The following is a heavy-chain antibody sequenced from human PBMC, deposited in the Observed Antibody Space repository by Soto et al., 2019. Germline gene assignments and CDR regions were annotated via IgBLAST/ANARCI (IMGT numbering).Heavy chain of an antibody. J-gene: IGHJ4*02. D-gene: IGHD2-2*01. V-gene: IGHV1-18*01. Sequence: QVQLVQSGAEVKEPGASVKVSCKASGYTFTNYGISWVRQAPGQGLEWMGWIHTKNGKTKDARKFQGRVTMTTDTSTSTAYMELRSLRSDDTAVYYCAKEYCDSSRCYLPDYWGQGALVTVSS. CDR2: IHTKNGKT. CDR3: AKEYCDSSRCYLPDY. CDR1: GYTFTNYG.